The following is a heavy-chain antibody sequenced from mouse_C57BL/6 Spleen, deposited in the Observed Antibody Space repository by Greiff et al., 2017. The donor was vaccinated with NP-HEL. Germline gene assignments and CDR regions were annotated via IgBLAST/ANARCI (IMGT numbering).Heavy chain of an antibody. CDR1: GFTFSDYY. Sequence: EVKLVESEGGLVPPGSSMKLSCTASGFTFSDYYMAWVRQVPEKGLEWVANINYDGSSTYYLDSLKSRFIISRDNAKNILYLQMSSLKSEDTATYYCAREVHYGSSYFDYWGQGTSVTVSS. CDR2: INYDGSST. D-gene: IGHD1-1*01. CDR3: AREVHYGSSYFDY. J-gene: IGHJ4*01. V-gene: IGHV5-16*01.